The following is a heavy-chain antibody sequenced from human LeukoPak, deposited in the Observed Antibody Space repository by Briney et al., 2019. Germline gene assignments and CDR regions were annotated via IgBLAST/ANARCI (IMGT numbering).Heavy chain of an antibody. J-gene: IGHJ4*02. V-gene: IGHV4-59*01. CDR1: GGSISGYH. Sequence: SETLSLTCAVSGGSISGYHWSWIRQPPGKGLEWIGYIYYSGSTNYNPSLKSRVTISVDTSKNEFSLKLSSVTAADTAVYYCARDKGPPYYWGQGTLVTVSS. CDR3: ARDKGPPYY. CDR2: IYYSGST.